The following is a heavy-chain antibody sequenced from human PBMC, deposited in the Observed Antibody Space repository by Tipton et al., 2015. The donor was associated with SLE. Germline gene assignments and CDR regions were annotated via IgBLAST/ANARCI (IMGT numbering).Heavy chain of an antibody. CDR2: IYLSGLT. Sequence: TLSLTCTVSGHSISNGDYYWSWIRQLPGKGLEWIGYIYLSGLTSYNPSLNNRVSISVDTCNSQFSLKLSSVTAADTAIYYCASVDDTVTTHFEHWGQGTLVTVSS. CDR3: ASVDDTVTTHFEH. D-gene: IGHD4-17*01. J-gene: IGHJ4*02. V-gene: IGHV4-30-4*08. CDR1: GHSISNGDYY.